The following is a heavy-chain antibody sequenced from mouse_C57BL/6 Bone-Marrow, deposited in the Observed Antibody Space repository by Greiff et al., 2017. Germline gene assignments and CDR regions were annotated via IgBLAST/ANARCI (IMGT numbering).Heavy chain of an antibody. V-gene: IGHV14-4*01. Sequence: EVQRVESGAELVRPGASVKLSCTASGFNIKDDYMHWVKQRPEQGLEWIGWIDPENGDTEYASKFQGKATITADTSSNTAYLQLSSLTSEYTAVYYCTTGGMDYWGQGTSVTVSS. CDR3: TTGGMDY. CDR1: GFNIKDDY. J-gene: IGHJ4*01. CDR2: IDPENGDT.